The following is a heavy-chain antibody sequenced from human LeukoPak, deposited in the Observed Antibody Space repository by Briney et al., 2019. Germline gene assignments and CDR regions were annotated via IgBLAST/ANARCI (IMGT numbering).Heavy chain of an antibody. CDR2: IYYSGST. CDR3: ARGAGYYDTIDY. J-gene: IGHJ4*02. V-gene: IGHV4-59*01. CDR1: GGSIGSYY. D-gene: IGHD3-22*01. Sequence: SETLSLTCTVSGGSIGSYYWSWIRQPPGKGLEWIGYIYYSGSTNYNPSLKSRVTISVDTSKNQFSLKLSSVTAADTAVYYCARGAGYYDTIDYWGQGTLVTVSS.